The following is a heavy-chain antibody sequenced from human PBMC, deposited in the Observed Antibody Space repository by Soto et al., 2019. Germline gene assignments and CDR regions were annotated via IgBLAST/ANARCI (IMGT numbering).Heavy chain of an antibody. V-gene: IGHV4-59*08. Sequence: SATLSLTCTVSNGSLSSNYWSWIRQSPGKGLEWIGSVYYSGNTYYNPSLKSRVSISIDLSKNQFSLKLTSVTAADTAAYYCARARWYDAFNVWGQGTVVTVSS. J-gene: IGHJ3*01. CDR1: NGSLSSNY. CDR3: ARARWYDAFNV. D-gene: IGHD2-15*01. CDR2: VYYSGNT.